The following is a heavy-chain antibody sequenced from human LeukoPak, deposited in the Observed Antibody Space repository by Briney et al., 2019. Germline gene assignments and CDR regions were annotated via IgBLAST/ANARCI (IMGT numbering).Heavy chain of an antibody. CDR3: ATPNDAFNI. V-gene: IGHV4-4*02. CDR2: IHHRGGT. J-gene: IGHJ3*02. CDR1: GGSISNENW. Sequence: ASETLSLTCAVSGGSISNENWWSWVRRPPGKGLEWIGEIHHRGGTNYNPSLRSRVTISIDTSKNQFSLKLTSVTAADTAVYYCATPNDAFNIWGQGTMVTVSS.